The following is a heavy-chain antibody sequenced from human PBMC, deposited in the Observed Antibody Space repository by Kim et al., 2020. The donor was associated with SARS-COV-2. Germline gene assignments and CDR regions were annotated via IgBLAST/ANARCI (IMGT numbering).Heavy chain of an antibody. CDR2: INHSGST. CDR1: GGSFSGYY. CDR3: ARGSGYYSGRAPFDY. Sequence: SETLSLTCAVYGGSFSGYYWSWIRQPPGKGLEWIGEINHSGSTNYNPSLKSRVTISVDTSKNQFSLKLSSVTAADTAVYYCARGSGYYSGRAPFDYWGQGTLVTVSS. J-gene: IGHJ4*02. V-gene: IGHV4-34*01. D-gene: IGHD3-22*01.